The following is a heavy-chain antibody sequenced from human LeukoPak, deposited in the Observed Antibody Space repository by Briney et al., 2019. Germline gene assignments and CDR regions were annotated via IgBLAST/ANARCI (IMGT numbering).Heavy chain of an antibody. Sequence: SETLSLTCTVSGGSISSYYWSWLRQPPGKGLEWIGYIYYSGSTNYNPSLKSRVTISVDTSKNQFSLKLSSVTAADTAVYYCARGYKGSYGYGYWGQGTLVTVSS. CDR1: GGSISSYY. D-gene: IGHD5-18*01. V-gene: IGHV4-59*01. CDR2: IYYSGST. CDR3: ARGYKGSYGYGY. J-gene: IGHJ4*02.